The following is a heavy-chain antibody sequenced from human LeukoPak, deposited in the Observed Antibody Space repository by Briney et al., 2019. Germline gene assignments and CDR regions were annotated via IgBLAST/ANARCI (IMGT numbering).Heavy chain of an antibody. V-gene: IGHV3-30-3*01. J-gene: IGHJ4*02. CDR3: ARGPDYDFWSRIDY. CDR2: ISYDGSNK. Sequence: GGSLRLSCAASGFTFSSYAMHWVRQAPGKGLEWVAVISYDGSNKYYADSVKGRFNISRDNSKNTLYLQMNSLRAEDTAVYYCARGPDYDFWSRIDYWGQGTLVTVSS. CDR1: GFTFSSYA. D-gene: IGHD3-3*01.